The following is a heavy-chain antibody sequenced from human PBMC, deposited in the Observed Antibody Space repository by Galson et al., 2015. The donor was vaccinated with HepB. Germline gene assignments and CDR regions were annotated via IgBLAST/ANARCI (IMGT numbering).Heavy chain of an antibody. Sequence: SLRLSCATSGFSFRSYAMHWVRQAPGKGLEWVAVIWNDGSEKYYAESVKGRFTISRDDSKNMVYLQMNSLRGGDTALYYCVREDVKEDYYYMDAWGKGSTVTVSS. CDR3: VREDVKEDYYYMDA. D-gene: IGHD3-10*02. CDR2: IWNDGSEK. J-gene: IGHJ6*03. CDR1: GFSFRSYA. V-gene: IGHV3-33*01.